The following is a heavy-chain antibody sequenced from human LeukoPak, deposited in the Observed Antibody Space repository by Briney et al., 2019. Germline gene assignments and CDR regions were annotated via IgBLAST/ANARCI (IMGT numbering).Heavy chain of an antibody. Sequence: GGSLRLSCAASGFTFSSYGMSWVRQAPGKGLEWVSAISGSGGSTYYADSVKGRFTISRDNSKNTLYLQMNSLRAEDTAVYYCAKHQTPKHHIMVRGVIITRFGKNYFDYWGQGTLVTVSS. CDR2: ISGSGGST. CDR3: AKHQTPKHHIMVRGVIITRFGKNYFDY. CDR1: GFTFSSYG. V-gene: IGHV3-23*01. J-gene: IGHJ4*02. D-gene: IGHD3-10*01.